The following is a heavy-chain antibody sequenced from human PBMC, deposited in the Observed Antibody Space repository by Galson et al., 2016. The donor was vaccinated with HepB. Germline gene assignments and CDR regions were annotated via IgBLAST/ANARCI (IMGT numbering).Heavy chain of an antibody. CDR2: IDPNDSYA. CDR1: GYSFTSYW. Sequence: QSGAEVKKPGESLRISCKGSGYSFTSYWISWVRQMPGKGLEWVGRIDPNDSYASYSPSFQGHVTISADKSINTAYLQWSSLKASDTAMYYVARHYYDILTGDYTLRGLAVGGQGTTVTVSS. V-gene: IGHV5-10-1*01. D-gene: IGHD3-9*01. CDR3: ARHYYDILTGDYTLRGLAV. J-gene: IGHJ6*02.